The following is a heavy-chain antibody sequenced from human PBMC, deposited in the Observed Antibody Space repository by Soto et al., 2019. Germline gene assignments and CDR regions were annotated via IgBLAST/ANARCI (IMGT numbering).Heavy chain of an antibody. CDR3: VKNSAWLHS. J-gene: IGHJ5*01. Sequence: GGSLRLSCAASGFTFSSTDMSWVRHGPGKGLEWVSTIDGRGTFTYYADSVKGRFAISRDNPKNTVHLQMMSLQADDTAVYYRVKNSAWLHSWDQGTLVTVSS. CDR2: IDGRGTFT. D-gene: IGHD3-10*01. CDR1: GFTFSSTD. V-gene: IGHV3-23*01.